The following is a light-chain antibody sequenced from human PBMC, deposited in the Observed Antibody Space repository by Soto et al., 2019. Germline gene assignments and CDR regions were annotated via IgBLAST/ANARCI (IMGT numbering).Light chain of an antibody. CDR1: QSVSSSY. V-gene: IGKV3-20*01. J-gene: IGKJ4*01. CDR3: QQYGSSPAT. Sequence: EFVLTQSPGTLSLSPGERATLSCRASQSVSSSYLAWYQQKPGQAPRLLIYGASSRATGIPDRFSGSGSGTDFTLTISRLEPEDFAVYYCQQYGSSPATFGGGTKVDI. CDR2: GAS.